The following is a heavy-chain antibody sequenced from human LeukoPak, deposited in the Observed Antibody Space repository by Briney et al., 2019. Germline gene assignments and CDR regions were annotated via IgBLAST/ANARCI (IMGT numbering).Heavy chain of an antibody. J-gene: IGHJ6*03. V-gene: IGHV3-30-3*02. CDR1: GFTFSSYA. CDR2: ISYDGSNK. D-gene: IGHD6-19*01. CDR3: AKSVAASYYYMDV. Sequence: GRSLRLSCAASGFTFSSYAMHWVRQAPGKGLEWVAVISYDGSNKYYADSVKGRFTISRDNSKNTLYLQMNSLRSDDSAVYYCAKSVAASYYYMDVWGKGTTVTVSS.